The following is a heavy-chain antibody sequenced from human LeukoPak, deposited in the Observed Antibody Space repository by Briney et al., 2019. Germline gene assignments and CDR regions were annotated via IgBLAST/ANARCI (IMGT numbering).Heavy chain of an antibody. CDR2: IYTSGST. CDR1: GGSISSYY. D-gene: IGHD4-17*01. J-gene: IGHJ5*02. CDR3: ARDPPYGDYEGLDWFDP. V-gene: IGHV4-4*07. Sequence: PSETLSLTCTVSGGSISSYYWSWTRQPAGKGLEWIGRIYTSGSTNYNPSLKSRVTMSVDTSKNQFSLKLSSVTAADTAVYYCARDPPYGDYEGLDWFDPWGQGTLVTVSS.